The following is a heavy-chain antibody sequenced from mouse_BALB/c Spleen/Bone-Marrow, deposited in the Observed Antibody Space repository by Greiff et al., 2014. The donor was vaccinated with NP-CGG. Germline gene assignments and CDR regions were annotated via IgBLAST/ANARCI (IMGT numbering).Heavy chain of an antibody. Sequence: QVQLKESGPSLVQPPQSLSITCTVSGFSLTSYGVHWGRQSPGKGLEWLGVIWRGGSTDYNAAFMSRLSITKDNSKSQVFFKMNSLQADDTAIYYCAKNGGNYRAMDYWGQGTSVTVSS. D-gene: IGHD2-1*01. CDR3: AKNGGNYRAMDY. J-gene: IGHJ4*01. CDR1: GFSLTSYG. V-gene: IGHV2-5-1*01. CDR2: IWRGGST.